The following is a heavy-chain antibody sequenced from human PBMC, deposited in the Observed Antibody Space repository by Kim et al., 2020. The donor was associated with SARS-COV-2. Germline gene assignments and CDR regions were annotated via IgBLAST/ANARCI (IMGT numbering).Heavy chain of an antibody. D-gene: IGHD6-13*01. J-gene: IGHJ4*02. CDR3: AKDVGIAASGHDY. V-gene: IGHV3-30*02. Sequence: YADSVKGRFTISRDISKDTVDLQMNSLRPEDTAVYYCAKDVGIAASGHDYWGQGTLVTVSS.